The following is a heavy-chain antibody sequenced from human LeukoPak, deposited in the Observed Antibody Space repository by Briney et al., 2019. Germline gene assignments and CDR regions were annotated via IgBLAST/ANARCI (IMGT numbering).Heavy chain of an antibody. Sequence: GASVTVSCKASGYTFTSYAMNWVRQAPGQGREWMGWINPNSGGTNYAQKFQDRVTMTRETAKSTDYMEMRRGRDGDTAVYYCARSPHILTGENFDYWGQGTLVTVSS. J-gene: IGHJ4*02. V-gene: IGHV1-2*02. CDR2: INPNSGGT. CDR3: ARSPHILTGENFDY. D-gene: IGHD3-9*01. CDR1: GYTFTSYA.